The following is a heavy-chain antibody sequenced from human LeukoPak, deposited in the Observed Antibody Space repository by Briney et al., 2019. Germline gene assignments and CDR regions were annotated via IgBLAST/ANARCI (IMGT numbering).Heavy chain of an antibody. CDR2: IHHSGST. CDR3: ARDIRYFDWLSPYYFDY. V-gene: IGHV4-38-2*02. D-gene: IGHD3-9*01. Sequence: KTSETLSLTCAVSGYSISSGYYWGWIRQPPGKGLEWIGSIHHSGSTYYNPSLKSRVTISVDTSKNQFFLKLSSVTAADTAVYYCARDIRYFDWLSPYYFDYWGQGTLVTVSS. J-gene: IGHJ4*02. CDR1: GYSISSGYY.